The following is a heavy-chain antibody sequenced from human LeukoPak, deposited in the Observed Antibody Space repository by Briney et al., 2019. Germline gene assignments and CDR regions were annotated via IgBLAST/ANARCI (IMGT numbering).Heavy chain of an antibody. Sequence: PGGSLRLSCAASGFTFSSYSMNWVRQAPGKGLEWVSSISSSSSYIYYADSVKGRFTISRDNAKNSLYLQMNSLRAEDTALYYCAKWGSGSMGTQAYYYYMDVWGKGTTVTISS. CDR2: ISSSSSYI. CDR3: AKWGSGSMGTQAYYYYMDV. CDR1: GFTFSSYS. D-gene: IGHD2-15*01. V-gene: IGHV3-21*04. J-gene: IGHJ6*03.